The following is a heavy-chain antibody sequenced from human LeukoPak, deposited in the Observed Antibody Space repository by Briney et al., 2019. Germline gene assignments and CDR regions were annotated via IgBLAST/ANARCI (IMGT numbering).Heavy chain of an antibody. CDR1: GGTFSSYA. V-gene: IGHV1-69*05. D-gene: IGHD3-22*01. CDR3: AILPPKYYYDSSGSESWFDP. J-gene: IGHJ5*02. Sequence: ASVKVSCKSSGGTFSSYAISWVRQAPGQGLEWMGGIIPIFGTANYAQKFQGRVTITTDESTSTAYMELSSLRSEDTAVYYCAILPPKYYYDSSGSESWFDPWGQGTLVTVSS. CDR2: IIPIFGTA.